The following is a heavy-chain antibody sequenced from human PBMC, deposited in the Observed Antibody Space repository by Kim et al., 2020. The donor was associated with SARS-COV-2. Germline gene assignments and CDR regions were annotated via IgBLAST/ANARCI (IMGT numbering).Heavy chain of an antibody. CDR3: ARCPRVETSSYYDFWSGYYFVVYGMDV. V-gene: IGHV3-7*01. J-gene: IGHJ6*02. CDR2: IKQDGSEK. CDR1: GFTFSSYW. D-gene: IGHD3-3*01. Sequence: GGSLRLSCAASGFTFSSYWMSWVRQAPGKGLEWVANIKQDGSEKYYVDSVKGRFTISRDNAKNSLYLQMNSLRAEDTAVYYCARCPRVETSSYYDFWSGYYFVVYGMDVWGQGTTVTVSS.